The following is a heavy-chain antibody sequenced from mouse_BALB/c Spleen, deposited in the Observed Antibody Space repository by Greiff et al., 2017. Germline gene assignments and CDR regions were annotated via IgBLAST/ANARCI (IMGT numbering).Heavy chain of an antibody. J-gene: IGHJ4*01. V-gene: IGHV2-2*01. CDR3: ARVKHYAMDY. CDR1: GFSLTSYG. Sequence: VQLQQSGPGLVQPSQSLSITCTVSGFSLTSYGVHWVRQSPGKGLEWLGVIWSGGSTDYNAAFISRLSISKDNSKSQVFFKMNSLQTDDTARYYCARVKHYAMDYWGQGTSVTVSS. CDR2: IWSGGST.